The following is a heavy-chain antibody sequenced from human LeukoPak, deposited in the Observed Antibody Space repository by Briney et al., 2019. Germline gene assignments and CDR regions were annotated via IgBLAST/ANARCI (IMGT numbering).Heavy chain of an antibody. V-gene: IGHV1-2*02. Sequence: ASVKVSCKASGYTFTGYYMHWVRQAPGQGLEWMGWINPNSGGTNYAQKFQGRVTMTRDTSISTAYMELSRLRSDDTAVYYCARERVPLRYFGWYVGGVDFWGQGTLVNGSS. D-gene: IGHD3-9*01. CDR2: INPNSGGT. CDR3: ARERVPLRYFGWYVGGVDF. CDR1: GYTFTGYY. J-gene: IGHJ4*02.